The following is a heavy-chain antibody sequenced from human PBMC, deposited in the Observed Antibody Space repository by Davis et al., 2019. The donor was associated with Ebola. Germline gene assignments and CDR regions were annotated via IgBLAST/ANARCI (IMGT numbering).Heavy chain of an antibody. D-gene: IGHD3-10*01. CDR3: AGLSRDYVVY. CDR1: GITFSKYT. J-gene: IGHJ4*02. Sequence: GGSLRLSCVASGITFSKYTMIWVRQAPGKGLEWVSSISSASRFIYYVDSVKGRFTISRDNAKNSLYLQMNSLRAEDTAVYYCAGLSRDYVVYWGQGTLVTVSS. CDR2: ISSASRFI. V-gene: IGHV3-21*04.